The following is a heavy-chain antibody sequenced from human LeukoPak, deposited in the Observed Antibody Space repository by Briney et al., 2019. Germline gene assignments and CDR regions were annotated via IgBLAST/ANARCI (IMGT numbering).Heavy chain of an antibody. D-gene: IGHD5-18*01. V-gene: IGHV3-7*01. CDR1: GFTFSSYW. CDR2: IKQDGSEK. CDR3: ARDVTWIQLWLHFD. J-gene: IGHJ4*02. Sequence: PGGSLRLSCAASGFTFSSYWMSWVRQAPGKGLEWVANIKQDGSEKYYVDSVKGRFTISRDNAKNSLYLQMNSLKAEDTAVYYCARDVTWIQLWLHFDWGQGTLVTVSS.